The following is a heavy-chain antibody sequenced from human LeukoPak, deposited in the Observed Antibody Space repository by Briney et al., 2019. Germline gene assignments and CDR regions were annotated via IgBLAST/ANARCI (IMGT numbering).Heavy chain of an antibody. V-gene: IGHV3-23*01. Sequence: GGSLRLSCAGSGFTFSSYAMSWVRQAPGKGLEWDSTISGSGGAGTYYADSVKGRFTVSRDNSRNTLYLPMNGLRAEDTAVYYCVKDRGGSPFYGMDVWGQGTTVTVSS. CDR3: VKDRGGSPFYGMDV. CDR1: GFTFSSYA. J-gene: IGHJ6*02. D-gene: IGHD1-26*01. CDR2: ISGSGGAGT.